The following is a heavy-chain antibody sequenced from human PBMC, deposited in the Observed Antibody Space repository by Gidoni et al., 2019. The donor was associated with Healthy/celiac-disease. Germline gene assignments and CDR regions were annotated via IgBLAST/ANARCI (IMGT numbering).Heavy chain of an antibody. CDR1: GYSFTTYW. D-gene: IGHD3-22*01. Sequence: EVQLVQSGAEVKKPGASLKISCKGSGYSFTTYWIGWVRQMPGKGLEWMGIIYPGDSDTRYSPSFQGQVTISADKSISTAYLQWSSLKASDTAMYYCARRDSSGYYYNDAFDIWGQGTMVTVSS. CDR3: ARRDSSGYYYNDAFDI. V-gene: IGHV5-51*01. J-gene: IGHJ3*02. CDR2: IYPGDSDT.